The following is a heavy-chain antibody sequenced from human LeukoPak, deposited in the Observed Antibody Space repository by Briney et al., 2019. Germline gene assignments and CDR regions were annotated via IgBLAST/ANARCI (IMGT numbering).Heavy chain of an antibody. Sequence: SETLSLTCTVSGRSISSYYWSWIRQPPGKGLEWIGYIYTSGSTNYNPSLKSRVTISVDTSKNQFSLKLSSVTAADTAVYYCARLEFMTGDWFDPWGQGTLVTVSS. V-gene: IGHV4-4*09. CDR3: ARLEFMTGDWFDP. CDR1: GRSISSYY. J-gene: IGHJ5*02. CDR2: IYTSGST. D-gene: IGHD3-10*01.